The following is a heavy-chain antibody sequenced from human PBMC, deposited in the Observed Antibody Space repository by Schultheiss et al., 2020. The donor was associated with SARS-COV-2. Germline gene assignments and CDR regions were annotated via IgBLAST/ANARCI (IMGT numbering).Heavy chain of an antibody. CDR2: IKSKTDGGTT. Sequence: GGSLRLSCAASGFLFTNAWMSWVRQAPGKGLEWVGRIKSKTDGGTTDYAAPVKGRFTISRDDSKNTLYLQMNSLKTEDTAVYYCTTGEEGYCSSTSCRYYYYGMDVWGQGTTVTVSS. D-gene: IGHD2-2*01. V-gene: IGHV3-15*01. J-gene: IGHJ6*02. CDR3: TTGEEGYCSSTSCRYYYYGMDV. CDR1: GFLFTNAW.